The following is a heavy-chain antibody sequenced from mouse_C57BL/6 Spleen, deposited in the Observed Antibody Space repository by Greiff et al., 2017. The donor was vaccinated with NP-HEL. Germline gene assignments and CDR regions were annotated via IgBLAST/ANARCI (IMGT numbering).Heavy chain of an antibody. V-gene: IGHV1-80*01. CDR2: IYPGDGDT. CDR3: ARSGGNYRYFDV. J-gene: IGHJ1*03. D-gene: IGHD1-1*02. CDR1: GYAFRSYW. Sequence: VQLQQSGAELVKPGASVKISCKASGYAFRSYWMNWVKQRPGKGLEWIGQIYPGDGDTNYNGKFKGKATLTADKSSSTAYMQLSSLTSEDSAVYFCARSGGNYRYFDVWGTGTTVTVSS.